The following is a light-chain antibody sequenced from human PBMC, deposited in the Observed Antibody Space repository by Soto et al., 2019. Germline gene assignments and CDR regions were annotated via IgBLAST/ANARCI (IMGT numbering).Light chain of an antibody. CDR1: QSIRSY. J-gene: IGKJ5*01. CDR2: DAS. V-gene: IGKV1-39*01. CDR3: QQRSNWLIT. Sequence: DIQLTQSPSSLSASVGDKVTITCRASQSIRSYLNWVQQKPGKAPKLLIYDASSLQTGVPSRFSGSGSGTDFSLTISSLQPEDFAVYYCQQRSNWLITFGQGTRLEIK.